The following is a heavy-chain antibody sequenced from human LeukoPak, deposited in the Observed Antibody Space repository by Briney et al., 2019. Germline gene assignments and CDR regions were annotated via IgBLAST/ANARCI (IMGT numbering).Heavy chain of an antibody. Sequence: PSETLSFTCTASGSSISCYNWSWLRQPAEQGLEWSMRIYTSVSTNYNPSLKSRVTMSVDTSKNQFSLKLSSVTAADTAVYYCARGWYDSSGYYWYFDYWGQGTLVTVSS. V-gene: IGHV4-4*07. CDR1: GSSISCYN. CDR2: IYTSVST. D-gene: IGHD3-22*01. J-gene: IGHJ4*02. CDR3: ARGWYDSSGYYWYFDY.